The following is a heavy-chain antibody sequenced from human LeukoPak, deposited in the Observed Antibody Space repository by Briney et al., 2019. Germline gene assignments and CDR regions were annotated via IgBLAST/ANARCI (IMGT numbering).Heavy chain of an antibody. CDR2: MNPNSGNT. J-gene: IGHJ4*02. D-gene: IGHD6-19*01. V-gene: IGHV1-8*01. CDR3: TRGSSGRRDN. CDR1: GYTFTSCG. Sequence: VASVKVSCKASGYTFTSCGINWVRQAPGQGLEWMGWMNPNSGNTGYGQSFQGRITMTRDISIGTAYMELSNLTSEDTAIYYCTRGSSGRRDNWGQGTLVTVSA.